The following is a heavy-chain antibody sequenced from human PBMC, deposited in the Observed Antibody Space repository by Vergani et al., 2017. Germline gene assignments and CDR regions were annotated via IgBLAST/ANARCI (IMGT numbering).Heavy chain of an antibody. CDR1: DSSIMTNPY. V-gene: IGHV4-38-2*01. Sequence: QVQLQESGPGLVKPSETLTLTCDVSDSSIMTNPYWGWFRQSPGKGLEWIACIHHSGDTHYNSSLKSRVSISIVSSSKFSLILTSVTAADTAIYYCARHRGSGGFFPSSYFCGMDVWGHGTTVTVSS. CDR2: IHHSGDT. D-gene: IGHD3-10*01. J-gene: IGHJ6*02. CDR3: ARHRGSGGFFPSSYFCGMDV.